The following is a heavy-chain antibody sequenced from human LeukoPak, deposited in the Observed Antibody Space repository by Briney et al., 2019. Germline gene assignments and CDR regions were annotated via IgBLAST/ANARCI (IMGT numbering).Heavy chain of an antibody. CDR2: ISGSGGST. CDR3: AKGRKRTTVTTFDY. CDR1: GFIFSSYA. D-gene: IGHD4-17*01. J-gene: IGHJ4*02. V-gene: IGHV3-23*01. Sequence: GGSLRLSCAASGFIFSSYAMSWVRQAPGKGLEWVSAISGSGGSTYYADSVKGRFTISRDNSKNTLYLQMNSLRAEDTAVYYCAKGRKRTTVTTFDYWGQRTLVTVSS.